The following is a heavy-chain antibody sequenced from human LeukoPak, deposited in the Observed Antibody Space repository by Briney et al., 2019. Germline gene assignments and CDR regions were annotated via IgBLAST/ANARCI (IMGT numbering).Heavy chain of an antibody. V-gene: IGHV3-74*01. D-gene: IGHD3-16*01. CDR3: ERGEWVSLYYFDY. CDR1: GFTFSSYA. J-gene: IGHJ4*02. CDR2: IHGDGIST. Sequence: GGSLRLSCAASGFTFSSYAMSWVRQAPGKGLVWVSRIHGDGISTTYADSVKGRFTISRDNAKNTLYLQMNSLRAEDTAVYFCERGEWVSLYYFDYWGKETRVTVSS.